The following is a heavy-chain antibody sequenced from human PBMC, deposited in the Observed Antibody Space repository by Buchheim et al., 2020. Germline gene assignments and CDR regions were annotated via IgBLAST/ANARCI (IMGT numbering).Heavy chain of an antibody. V-gene: IGHV3-30-3*01. D-gene: IGHD6-19*01. CDR2: ISYDGSNK. CDR1: GFTFSSYA. CDR3: ASAIGIGEWLVFDY. J-gene: IGHJ4*02. Sequence: QVQLVESGGGVVQPGRSLRLSCAASGFTFSSYAMHWVRQAPGKGLEWVAVISYDGSNKYYADSVKGRFTISRDNSKNTLYLQMNSLRAEETAVYYCASAIGIGEWLVFDYWGQGTL.